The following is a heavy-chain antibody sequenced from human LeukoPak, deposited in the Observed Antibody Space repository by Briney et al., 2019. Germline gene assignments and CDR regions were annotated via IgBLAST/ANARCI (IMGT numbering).Heavy chain of an antibody. J-gene: IGHJ4*02. CDR1: GFTVSSNY. CDR2: IYSGGST. CDR3: ARDYYGSGSWDY. V-gene: IGHV3-53*01. D-gene: IGHD3-10*01. Sequence: GGSLRLSCAASGFTVSSNYMSWVRQAPGKGLEWVSVIYSGGSTYYADSVKGRFTFSRDNSKNTLYLQMNSLRAEDTAVYYCARDYYGSGSWDYWGQGTLVTVSS.